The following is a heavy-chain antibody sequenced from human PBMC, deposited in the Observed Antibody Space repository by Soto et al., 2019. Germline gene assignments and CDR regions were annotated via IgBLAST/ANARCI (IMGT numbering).Heavy chain of an antibody. CDR3: ARDVHWALDL. Sequence: XGSLRLSCSASGFTFRGSSLSWVRQAPGKGLEWLSYIGKTRNVFDYPDYVRGRFTISRDDATNSLFLQMNSLRVDDSAVYYCARDVHWALDLWSQGNLVTVSS. D-gene: IGHD7-27*01. V-gene: IGHV3-48*01. J-gene: IGHJ5*02. CDR2: IGKTRNVF. CDR1: GFTFRGSS.